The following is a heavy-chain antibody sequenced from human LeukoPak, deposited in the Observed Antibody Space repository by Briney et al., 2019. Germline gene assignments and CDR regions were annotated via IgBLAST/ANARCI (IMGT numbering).Heavy chain of an antibody. CDR3: ARYFEVAGRWYLDY. CDR2: IYATGRT. CDR1: GGSINNHY. J-gene: IGHJ4*02. Sequence: SETLSLTCTVSGGSINNHYWSWIRQPPGRGLEWIGFIYATGRTDYNPSFTSRATVSVDMSRYQFSLDLTSVTAADTAMYYCARYFEVAGRWYLDYWGQGTPVTVSS. D-gene: IGHD2-15*01. V-gene: IGHV4-4*08.